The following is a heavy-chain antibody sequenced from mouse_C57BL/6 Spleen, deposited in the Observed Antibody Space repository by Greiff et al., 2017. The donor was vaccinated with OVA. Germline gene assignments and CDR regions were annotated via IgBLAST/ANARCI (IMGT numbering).Heavy chain of an antibody. CDR2: IYPGDGDT. CDR1: GYAFSSSW. D-gene: IGHD1-1*01. V-gene: IGHV1-82*01. Sequence: QVQLKESGPELVKPGASVKISCKASGYAFSSSWMNWVKQRPGKGLEWIGRIYPGDGDTNYNGKFKGKATLTADKSSSTAYMQLSSLTSEDSAVYFCARGDYYGSSPFAYWGQGTLVTVSA. CDR3: ARGDYYGSSPFAY. J-gene: IGHJ3*01.